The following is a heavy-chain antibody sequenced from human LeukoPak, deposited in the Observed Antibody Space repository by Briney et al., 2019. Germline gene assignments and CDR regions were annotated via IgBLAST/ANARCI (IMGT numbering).Heavy chain of an antibody. Sequence: SGTLSLTCTVSGGSISISTYYWAYIRQPPGKGLEWLGSIYYSGTNYYNPSLKSRITMSVDTSREQFSLKLSSVTAADTALYYCARLVGVAAHHFDYWGQGTPVTVSA. V-gene: IGHV4-39*01. D-gene: IGHD6-25*01. J-gene: IGHJ4*02. CDR2: IYYSGTN. CDR1: GGSISISTYY. CDR3: ARLVGVAAHHFDY.